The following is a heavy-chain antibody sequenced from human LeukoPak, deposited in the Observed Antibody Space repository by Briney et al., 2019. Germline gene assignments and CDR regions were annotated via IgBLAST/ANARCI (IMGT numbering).Heavy chain of an antibody. CDR1: GGSLSVYY. J-gene: IGHJ3*02. CDR2: INHSGST. D-gene: IGHD5-18*01. Sequence: SETLSLTCAVSGGSLSVYYWSWIRQPPGKGLEWIGEINHSGSTNYNPSLKSRVTISVDTSKNQFSLKLSSVTAADTAVYYCARSRIQLWFRAFDIWGQGTMVTVSS. V-gene: IGHV4-34*01. CDR3: ARSRIQLWFRAFDI.